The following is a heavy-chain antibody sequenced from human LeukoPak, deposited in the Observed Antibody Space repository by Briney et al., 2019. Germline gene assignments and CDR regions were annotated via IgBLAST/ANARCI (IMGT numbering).Heavy chain of an antibody. CDR3: ERGRLLVSY. J-gene: IGHJ4*02. Sequence: TPSLTCAVYGGSFSGYYWSWIRQPPGKGLEWIGEINHSGSNNYNPHLKSRVTISVDTSKNQCSLKLSSVTAADTAVYYCERGRLLVSYWGQGTLVTVSP. CDR1: GGSFSGYY. D-gene: IGHD2-21*02. CDR2: INHSGSN. V-gene: IGHV4-34*01.